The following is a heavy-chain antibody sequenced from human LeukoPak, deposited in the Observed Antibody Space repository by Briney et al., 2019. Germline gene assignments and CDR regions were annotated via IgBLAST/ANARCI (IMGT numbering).Heavy chain of an antibody. CDR3: ARGGDYYGSGSFYTPLGY. V-gene: IGHV3-20*04. D-gene: IGHD3-10*01. CDR1: GFTFDDYG. CDR2: INWNGGRT. Sequence: GGSLRLSCAASGFTFDDYGMSWVRQAPGKGLEWVAGINWNGGRTGYADSVKGRFTISRDNAKNSLYLQMNSLRVEDTAFYYCARGGDYYGSGSFYTPLGYWGQRTLVSVSS. J-gene: IGHJ4*02.